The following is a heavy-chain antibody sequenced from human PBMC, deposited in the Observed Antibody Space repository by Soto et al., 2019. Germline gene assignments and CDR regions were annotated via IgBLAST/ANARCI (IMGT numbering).Heavy chain of an antibody. J-gene: IGHJ2*01. V-gene: IGHV2-5*01. Sequence: QITLKESGPTLVKPTQTITLTCTFSGFALSTNGVGVGWIRQSPGKALEWVALIYWNDDKRYSPSLKSRLTLTKDTSKKQVVLTMTNMDPVDTGTYYCAHALSSADYVSWYFDLWGRGTLVTVSS. CDR2: IYWNDDK. CDR3: AHALSSADYVSWYFDL. CDR1: GFALSTNGVG. D-gene: IGHD3-16*01.